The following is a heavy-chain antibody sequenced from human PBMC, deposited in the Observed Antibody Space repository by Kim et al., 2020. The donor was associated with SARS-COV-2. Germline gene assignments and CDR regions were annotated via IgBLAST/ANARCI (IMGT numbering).Heavy chain of an antibody. Sequence: SETLSLTCTVSGGSISSSSYYWGWIRQPPGKGLEWIGSIYYSGSTYYNPSLKSRVTISVDTSKNQFSLKLSSVTAADTAVYYCARLCAQLLSVHFQHWGQGTLVTVSS. D-gene: IGHD2-2*01. CDR1: GGSISSSSYY. CDR3: ARLCAQLLSVHFQH. V-gene: IGHV4-39*01. J-gene: IGHJ1*01. CDR2: IYYSGST.